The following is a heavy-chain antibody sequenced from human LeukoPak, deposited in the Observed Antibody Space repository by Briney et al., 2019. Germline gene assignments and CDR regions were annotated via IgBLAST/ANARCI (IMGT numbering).Heavy chain of an antibody. CDR1: GFTFSDYY. CDR3: ARVPRSGGSIDY. D-gene: IGHD6-19*01. Sequence: GGSLRLSCAASGFTFSDYYMTWISQAPGKGLEWVSYISSSGGTTHYADSVKGRFTISRNNAKNSLSVQMSNLRAEDTAVYYCARVPRSGGSIDYWGQGTLVTVSS. J-gene: IGHJ4*02. V-gene: IGHV3-11*01. CDR2: ISSSGGTT.